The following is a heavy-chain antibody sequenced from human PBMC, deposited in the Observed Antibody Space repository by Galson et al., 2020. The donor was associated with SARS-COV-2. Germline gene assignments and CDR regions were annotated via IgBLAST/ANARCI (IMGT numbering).Heavy chain of an antibody. CDR2: IRASTEGGET. J-gene: IGHJ4*02. CDR1: GFTLNNAY. V-gene: IGHV3-15*07. CDR3: AWYEWGSCRF. D-gene: IGHD3-16*01. Sequence: YCAASGFTLNNAYMNWVRQAPGKGMEWIGRIRASTEGGETDHAAFVKGEFTIPRDDSKNTVYPQMNSLKTEDTAVYYCAWYEWGSCRFWGQGTLVTVSS.